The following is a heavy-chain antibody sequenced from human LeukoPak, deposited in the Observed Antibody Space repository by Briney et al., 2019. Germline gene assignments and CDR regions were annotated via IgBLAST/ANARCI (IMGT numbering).Heavy chain of an antibody. CDR1: GFTFSSYG. V-gene: IGHV3-30*02. J-gene: IGHJ4*02. D-gene: IGHD2-2*01. Sequence: GGSLRLSCAASGFTFSSYGMHWVRQAPGKGLEWVAFIRYDGSNKYYADSVKGRFTISRDNSKNTLYLQMNSLRAEDTAVYYCAKDEDIVVVPAAPDYWGQGTLVTVSS. CDR3: AKDEDIVVVPAAPDY. CDR2: IRYDGSNK.